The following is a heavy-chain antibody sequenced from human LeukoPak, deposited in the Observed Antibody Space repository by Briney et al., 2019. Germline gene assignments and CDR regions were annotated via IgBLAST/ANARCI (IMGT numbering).Heavy chain of an antibody. J-gene: IGHJ4*02. D-gene: IGHD3-10*01. CDR2: IYRSGST. Sequence: PSETLSLTCTVSGYSISSGYYWVWIRQPPGKGLEWIGSIYRSGSTNYNPSFKSRVIISVDTSKNQFSLKLSSVTAADTAVYYCASSRRVPGVSIGYFDSWGQGTLVTVSS. CDR1: GYSISSGYY. V-gene: IGHV4-38-2*02. CDR3: ASSRRVPGVSIGYFDS.